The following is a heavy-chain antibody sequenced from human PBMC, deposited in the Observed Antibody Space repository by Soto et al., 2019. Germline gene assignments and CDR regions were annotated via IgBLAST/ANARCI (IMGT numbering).Heavy chain of an antibody. CDR2: INHSGST. V-gene: IGHV4-34*01. CDR1: GGSFSGYY. D-gene: IGHD6-13*01. J-gene: IGHJ3*02. CDR3: GAAAGTRINSAFDI. Sequence: SETLSLTCAVYGGSFSGYYWSWIRQPPGKGLEWIGEINHSGSTNYNPSLKSRVTISVDTSKNQFSLKLSSVTAADTAVYYCGAAAGTRINSAFDIWGQGTMVTVSS.